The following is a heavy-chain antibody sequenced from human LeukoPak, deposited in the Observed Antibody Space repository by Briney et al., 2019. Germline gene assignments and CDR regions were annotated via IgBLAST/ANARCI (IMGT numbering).Heavy chain of an antibody. CDR3: ARSQSGVFDV. V-gene: IGHV3-74*01. J-gene: IGHJ3*01. CDR2: MNSDGTSI. D-gene: IGHD2-15*01. Sequence: GGSLRLSCVVSGFTFTNYWMQWVRQAPGKGLVWVARMNSDGTSIIHADSVKGRFTISRDSAENTLYLQMNSLRPEDTALYYCARSQSGVFDVWGQGTMVIVSS. CDR1: GFTFTNYW.